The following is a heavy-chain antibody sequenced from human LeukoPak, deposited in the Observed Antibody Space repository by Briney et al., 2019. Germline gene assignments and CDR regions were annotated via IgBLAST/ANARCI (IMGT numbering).Heavy chain of an antibody. CDR1: GFTFSSYS. J-gene: IGHJ6*02. D-gene: IGHD3-10*01. Sequence: GGSLRLSCAASGFTFSSYSMNWVRQAPGKGLEWVSCISSSSSYIYYADSVKGRFSISRDNAKNSLYLQMNSLRAEGTAVYYCAREVEYRGVIPPGYYYGMDVWGQGTTVTVSS. CDR3: AREVEYRGVIPPGYYYGMDV. V-gene: IGHV3-21*01. CDR2: ISSSSSYI.